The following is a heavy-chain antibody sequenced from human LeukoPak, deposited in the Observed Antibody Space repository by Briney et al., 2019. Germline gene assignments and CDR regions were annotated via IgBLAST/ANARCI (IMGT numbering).Heavy chain of an antibody. CDR2: ISGSGGYT. CDR1: GFTFSSYA. Sequence: GGSLRLSCAASGFTFSSYAVSWVRQAPGKGLEWVSSISGSGGYTYYADSVKGRFTISRDNSKNTLYLQMNSLGPEDTAVYYCAKGLPSGSYYPFGDWGQGTLVTVSS. J-gene: IGHJ4*02. V-gene: IGHV3-23*01. D-gene: IGHD3-10*01. CDR3: AKGLPSGSYYPFGD.